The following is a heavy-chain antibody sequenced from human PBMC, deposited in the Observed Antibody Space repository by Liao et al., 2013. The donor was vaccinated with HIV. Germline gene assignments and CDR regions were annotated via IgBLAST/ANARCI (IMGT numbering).Heavy chain of an antibody. V-gene: IGHV4-4*07. CDR2: IYTSGST. J-gene: IGHJ4*02. CDR1: GGSISSYY. CDR3: ARENWNYDILTGYSYYFDY. D-gene: IGHD3-9*01. Sequence: QVQLQESGPGLVKPSETLSLTCTVSGGSISSYYWSWIRQPAGKGLEWIGRIYTSGSTNYNPSLKSRVTMSVDTSKNQFSLKLSSVTAADTAVYYCARENWNYDILTGYSYYFDYWGQGTLVTVSS.